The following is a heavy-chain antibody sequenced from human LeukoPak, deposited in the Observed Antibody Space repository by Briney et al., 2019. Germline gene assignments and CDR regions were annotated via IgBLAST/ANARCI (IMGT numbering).Heavy chain of an antibody. CDR3: ARDSDPLDY. CDR2: IYYTGST. Sequence: SETLSLTXDVSGYSISSGYQWGWIRQPPGKGLEWIASIYYTGSTYYNPSLKSRVTLSVDTSKNQFSLKLTSVTAADTAVYYCARDSDPLDYWGRGTLVTVSS. J-gene: IGHJ4*02. CDR1: GYSISSGYQ. V-gene: IGHV4-38-2*01. D-gene: IGHD2-21*02.